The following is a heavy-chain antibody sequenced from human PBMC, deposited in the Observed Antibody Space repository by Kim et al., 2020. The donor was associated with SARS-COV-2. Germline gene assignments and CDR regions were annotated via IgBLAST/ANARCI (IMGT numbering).Heavy chain of an antibody. CDR1: GGSISSSSYY. J-gene: IGHJ6*02. Sequence: SETLSLTCTVSGGSISSSSYYWGWIRQPPGKGLEWIGSIYYSGSTYYNPSLKSRVTISVDTSKNQFSLKLSSVTAADTAVYYCARSHSSSWYPSGRGMDVWGQGTKVTVSS. CDR3: ARSHSSSWYPSGRGMDV. V-gene: IGHV4-39*07. CDR2: IYYSGST. D-gene: IGHD6-13*01.